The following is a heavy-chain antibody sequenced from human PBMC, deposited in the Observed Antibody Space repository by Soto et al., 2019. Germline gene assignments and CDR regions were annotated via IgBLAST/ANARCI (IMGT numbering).Heavy chain of an antibody. CDR1: GGSISSYY. D-gene: IGHD2-15*01. CDR3: ARGGVVAATWLEWFDP. J-gene: IGHJ5*02. V-gene: IGHV4-59*01. CDR2: IYYSGST. Sequence: SETLSLTCTVSGGSISSYYWSWIRQPPGKGLEWIGYIYYSGSTNYNPSLKSRVTISVDTSKNQFSLKLSSVTAADTAVYYCARGGVVAATWLEWFDPWGQGTLVTVSS.